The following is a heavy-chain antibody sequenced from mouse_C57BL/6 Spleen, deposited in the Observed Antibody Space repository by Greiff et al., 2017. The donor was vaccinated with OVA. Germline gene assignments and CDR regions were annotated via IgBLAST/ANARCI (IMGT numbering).Heavy chain of an antibody. V-gene: IGHV1-82*01. Sequence: QVQLKESGPELVKPGASVKISCKASGYAFSSSWMNWVKQRPGKGLEWIGRIYPGDGDTNYNGKFKGKATLTADKSSSTAYMQLSSLTSEDSAVYFCARSDYGDYWGQGTTLTVSS. D-gene: IGHD2-4*01. CDR1: GYAFSSSW. CDR2: IYPGDGDT. CDR3: ARSDYGDY. J-gene: IGHJ2*01.